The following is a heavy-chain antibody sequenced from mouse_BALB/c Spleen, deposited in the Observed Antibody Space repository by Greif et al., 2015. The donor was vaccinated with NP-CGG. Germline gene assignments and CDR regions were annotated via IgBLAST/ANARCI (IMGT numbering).Heavy chain of an antibody. Sequence: VQGVESGPGLVAPSQSLSITCTVSGFSLTGYGVNWVRQPPGKGLEWLGMIWGDGSTDYNSALKSRLSISKDNSKSQVFLKMNSLQTDDTARYYCARGTGTDAMDYWGQGTSVTVSS. J-gene: IGHJ4*01. CDR3: ARGTGTDAMDY. V-gene: IGHV2-6-7*01. CDR1: GFSLTGYG. CDR2: IWGDGST. D-gene: IGHD4-1*01.